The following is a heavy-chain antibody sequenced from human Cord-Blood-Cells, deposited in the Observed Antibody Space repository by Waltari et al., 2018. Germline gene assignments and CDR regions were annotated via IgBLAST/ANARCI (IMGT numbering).Heavy chain of an antibody. Sequence: QVQLQESGPGLVKPSQTLSLTCTVSGCSIRSAGSYWSWIRQHPGKGLEWIGYIYYSGSTYYNPSLKSRVTISVDTSKNQFSLKLSSVTAADTAVYYCARSTNDWYFDLWGRGTLVTVSS. CDR3: ARSTNDWYFDL. J-gene: IGHJ2*01. V-gene: IGHV4-31*03. CDR2: IYYSGST. D-gene: IGHD2-8*01. CDR1: GCSIRSAGSY.